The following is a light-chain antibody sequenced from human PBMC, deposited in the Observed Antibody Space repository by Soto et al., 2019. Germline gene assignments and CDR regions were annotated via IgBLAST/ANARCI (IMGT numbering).Light chain of an antibody. CDR1: KSDIGVYDF. Sequence: QSALTQPPSASGSPGQSVTISCTGTKSDIGVYDFVSWYQHHPGKAPRLIIYEVVQRPSGLPDRFSGSKSGNTASLTVSGLQAADEADYFCKSYAGSNTYVFGSGTKLTVL. CDR3: KSYAGSNTYV. CDR2: EVV. J-gene: IGLJ1*01. V-gene: IGLV2-8*01.